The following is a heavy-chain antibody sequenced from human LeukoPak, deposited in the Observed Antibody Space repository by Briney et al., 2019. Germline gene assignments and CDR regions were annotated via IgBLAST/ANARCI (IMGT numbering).Heavy chain of an antibody. CDR2: INPNSGGT. Sequence: ASVKVSCKASGYTFTSYGISWVRQAPGQGLEWMGWINPNSGGTNYAQKFQGRVTMTRDTSISTAYMELSRLRPDDTAVYYCARGPNSSGYYYGGGFFDYWGQGTLVTVSS. V-gene: IGHV1-2*02. D-gene: IGHD3-22*01. J-gene: IGHJ4*02. CDR3: ARGPNSSGYYYGGGFFDY. CDR1: GYTFTSYG.